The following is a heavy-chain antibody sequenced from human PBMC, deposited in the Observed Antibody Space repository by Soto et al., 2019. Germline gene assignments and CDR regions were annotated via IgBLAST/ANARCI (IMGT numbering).Heavy chain of an antibody. CDR1: GYTFTSYG. V-gene: IGHV1-18*01. CDR3: ARGSLIVVVAATRFLLDY. CDR2: ISAYNGNT. D-gene: IGHD2-15*01. Sequence: ASXKVCCKASGYTFTSYGISWVRQAPVQLPEWMGWISAYNGNTNYAQKLQGRVTMTTDTSTSTAYMELRSLRSDDTAVYYCARGSLIVVVAATRFLLDYWGQGTLVTVSS. J-gene: IGHJ4*02.